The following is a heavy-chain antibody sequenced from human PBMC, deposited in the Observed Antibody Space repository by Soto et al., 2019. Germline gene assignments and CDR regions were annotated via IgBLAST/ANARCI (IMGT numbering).Heavy chain of an antibody. CDR1: GFTFSSYS. CDR2: ISSSSSYI. Sequence: EVQLVESGGGLVKPGGSLRLSCAASGFTFSSYSMNWVRQAPGKGLEWVSSISSSSSYIYYADSVKGRFTISRDNAKNSLYLQMNSLRAEDTAVYYCARVRTVTTSIFDYWGQGTLVTVSS. V-gene: IGHV3-21*01. CDR3: ARVRTVTTSIFDY. J-gene: IGHJ4*02. D-gene: IGHD4-17*01.